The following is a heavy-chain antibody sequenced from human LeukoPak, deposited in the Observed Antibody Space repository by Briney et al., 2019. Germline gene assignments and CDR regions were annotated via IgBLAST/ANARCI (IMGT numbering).Heavy chain of an antibody. J-gene: IGHJ4*02. V-gene: IGHV3-30*03. Sequence: PGRSLRLSCAASGFTFSSYGMHWVRQAPGKGLEWVAVISYDGSNKYYADSVKGRFTISRDNSKNTLYLQMNSLRAEDTAVYYCAFARDSSGWTSFDYWGQGTLVTVSP. CDR3: AFARDSSGWTSFDY. CDR2: ISYDGSNK. CDR1: GFTFSSYG. D-gene: IGHD6-19*01.